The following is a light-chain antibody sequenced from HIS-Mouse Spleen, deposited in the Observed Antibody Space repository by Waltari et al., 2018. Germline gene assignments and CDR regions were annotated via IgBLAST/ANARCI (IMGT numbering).Light chain of an antibody. CDR1: SSDVGSDNL. V-gene: IGLV2-23*01. CDR3: CSYAGSSTWV. J-gene: IGLJ3*02. Sequence: QSALTQPASVSGSPGQSITISCTGTSSDVGSDNLVSWYQQHPGKAPKLMIYERSKRPSGVSNRFSGSKSGNTASLTISGLQAEDEADYYCCSYAGSSTWVFGGGTKLTVL. CDR2: ERS.